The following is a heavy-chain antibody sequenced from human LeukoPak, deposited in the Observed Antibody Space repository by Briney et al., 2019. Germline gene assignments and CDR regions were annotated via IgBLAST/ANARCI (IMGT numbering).Heavy chain of an antibody. CDR3: AREGIIGIFDY. D-gene: IGHD1-20*01. CDR2: INQDGSEK. Sequence: GGSLRLSCAASGFTFTTYWMSWVRQAPGKGLEWVANINQDGSEKHSVDSVKGRFSISRDNAKNSLYLQMNSLRAEDTAVYYCAREGIIGIFDYWGQGTLVTVSS. CDR1: GFTFTTYW. J-gene: IGHJ4*02. V-gene: IGHV3-7*01.